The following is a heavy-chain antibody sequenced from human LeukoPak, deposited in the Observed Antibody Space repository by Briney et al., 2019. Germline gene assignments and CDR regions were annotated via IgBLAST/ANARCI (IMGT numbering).Heavy chain of an antibody. J-gene: IGHJ4*02. CDR1: GDSISSSSDH. D-gene: IGHD3-22*01. V-gene: IGHV4-39*01. CDR2: THYSGIT. Sequence: PSETLSLTCTVSGDSISSSSDHWGWIRQPPGRGLEWVASTHYSGITYYSPSLKSRVTVSVDTSRNRFSLQLSSVTAADTAVYYCVRIYYDSSGYYLTDYYFDSWGQGTLVTVSS. CDR3: VRIYYDSSGYYLTDYYFDS.